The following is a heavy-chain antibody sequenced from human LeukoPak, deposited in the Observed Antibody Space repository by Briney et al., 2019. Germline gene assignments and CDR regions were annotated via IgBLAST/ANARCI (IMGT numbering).Heavy chain of an antibody. CDR3: AVLLVVVAATPDY. Sequence: PGGSLRLSCAASGFPFSGYSMNWVRQAPGKGLEWVSYISGSSSIIYYADSVKGRFTISRDNAKNSLYLQMNSLRAEDTAVYYCAVLLVVVAATPDYWGQGTLVTVSS. V-gene: IGHV3-48*04. CDR2: ISGSSSII. J-gene: IGHJ4*02. D-gene: IGHD2-15*01. CDR1: GFPFSGYS.